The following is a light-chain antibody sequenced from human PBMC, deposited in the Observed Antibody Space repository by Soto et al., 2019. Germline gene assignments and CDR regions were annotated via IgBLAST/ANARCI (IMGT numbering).Light chain of an antibody. CDR1: SSDVGAYNY. CDR2: EVS. CDR3: SSYTSSSTLDVV. Sequence: QSALTQPASVSGSPGQSITISCGGTSSDVGAYNYVSWYQQHPGKAPKLMIYEVSNRPSGVSNRFSGSKSGNTASLTISGLQAEDEADYYCSSYTSSSTLDVVFGGGTKLTVL. J-gene: IGLJ2*01. V-gene: IGLV2-14*01.